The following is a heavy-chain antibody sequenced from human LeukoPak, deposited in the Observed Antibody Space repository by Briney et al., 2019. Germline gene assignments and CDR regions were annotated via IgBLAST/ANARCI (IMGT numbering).Heavy chain of an antibody. D-gene: IGHD1-26*01. CDR3: ARDQMWESNWFDP. CDR1: GDTFSSYA. V-gene: IGHV1-69*05. CDR2: IIPIFGTA. Sequence: SVKVSCKASGDTFSSYAISWVRQAPGQGLEWMGRIIPIFGTANYAQKFQGRVTITTDESTSTAYMELSSLRSEDTAVYYCARDQMWESNWFDPWGQGTLVTVSS. J-gene: IGHJ5*02.